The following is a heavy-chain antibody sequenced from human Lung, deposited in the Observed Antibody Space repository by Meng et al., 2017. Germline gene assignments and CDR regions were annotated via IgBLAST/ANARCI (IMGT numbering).Heavy chain of an antibody. CDR1: GFTFSSYA. CDR2: ISYDGSNK. J-gene: IGHJ4*02. CDR3: ARDRNYGGNSPSGY. V-gene: IGHV3-30*04. D-gene: IGHD4-23*01. Sequence: GGSLRLSCAASGFTFSSYAMHWVRQAPGKGLEWVAVISYDGSNKYYADSVKGRFTISRDNSKNTLYLQMNSLRAEDTAVYYCARDRNYGGNSPSGYWGQGTRVTGSS.